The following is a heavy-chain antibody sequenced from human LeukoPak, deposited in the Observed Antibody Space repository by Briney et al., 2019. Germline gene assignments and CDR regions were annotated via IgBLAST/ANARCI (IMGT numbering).Heavy chain of an antibody. CDR3: AKHRPRDIVLMVYAYFDY. CDR1: GFTFSSYA. Sequence: PGGSLRLSCAASGFTFSSYAMSWVRQAPXXXLEWVSAISGSGGSTYYADSVKGRFTISRDNSKNTLYLQMNSLRAEDTAVYYCAKHRPRDIVLMVYAYFDYWGQGTLVTVSS. CDR2: ISGSGGST. V-gene: IGHV3-23*01. D-gene: IGHD2-8*01. J-gene: IGHJ4*02.